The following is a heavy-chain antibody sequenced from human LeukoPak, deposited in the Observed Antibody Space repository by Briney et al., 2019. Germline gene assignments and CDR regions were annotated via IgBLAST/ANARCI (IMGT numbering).Heavy chain of an antibody. CDR1: GGSISSYY. D-gene: IGHD6-13*01. J-gene: IGHJ4*02. CDR2: IYYSGST. Sequence: NPSETLSLTCTVSGGSISSYYWSWIRQPPGKGLEWIGYIYYSGSTNYNPSLKSRVTISVDTSKNQFSLKLSSVTAADTAVYYCARDTGYRGSWPYYFDYWGQXTRVXVSS. V-gene: IGHV4-59*01. CDR3: ARDTGYRGSWPYYFDY.